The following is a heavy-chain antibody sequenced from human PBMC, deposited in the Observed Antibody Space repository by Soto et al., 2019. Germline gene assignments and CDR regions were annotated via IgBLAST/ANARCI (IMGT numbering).Heavy chain of an antibody. CDR2: IYYSCST. V-gene: IGHV4-61*01. Sequence: PEETLTVTCRVAGCSVSSERYYWSWIRQPPGKGLEWIGYIYYSCSTNYNPSLKSRVTISVDTSKNQFSLKLSSVTAADTAVYYCARGYSTVTTYWFDPWGKGTRVTVS. CDR3: ARGYSTVTTYWFDP. CDR1: GCSVSSERYY. J-gene: IGHJ5*02. D-gene: IGHD4-17*01.